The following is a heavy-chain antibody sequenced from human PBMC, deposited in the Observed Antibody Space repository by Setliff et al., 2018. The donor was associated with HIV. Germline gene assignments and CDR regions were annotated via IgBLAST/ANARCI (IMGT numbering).Heavy chain of an antibody. Sequence: PGESLKISCAASGFTFSNYAMSWVRQAPGKGLEWVSGLIENGVDKYYAGSVKGRFTISRDNSKNTLTMVMNSLRAEDTAMYYCVRDYVRPGTVGTTSPLDNWGQGTLVTVSS. D-gene: IGHD1-26*01. J-gene: IGHJ1*01. CDR3: VRDYVRPGTVGTTSPLDN. CDR1: GFTFSNYA. CDR2: LIENGVDK. V-gene: IGHV3-23*01.